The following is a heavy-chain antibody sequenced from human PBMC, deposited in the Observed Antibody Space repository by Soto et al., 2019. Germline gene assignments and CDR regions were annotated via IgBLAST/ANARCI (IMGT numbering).Heavy chain of an antibody. J-gene: IGHJ5*02. CDR3: ARDLGYGDYVAGWFDP. CDR2: IIPIFGTA. V-gene: IGHV1-69*12. D-gene: IGHD4-17*01. CDR1: GGTFSSYA. Sequence: QVQLVQSGAEVKKPGSSVKVSCKASGGTFSSYAISWVRQAPGQGLEWMGGIIPIFGTANYAQKFQGRVTITADESTSTAYMELRSLRSEDTAVYYCARDLGYGDYVAGWFDPWGQGTLVTVSS.